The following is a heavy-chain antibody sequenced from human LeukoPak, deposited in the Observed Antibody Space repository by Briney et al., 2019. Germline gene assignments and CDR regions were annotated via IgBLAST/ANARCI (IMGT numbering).Heavy chain of an antibody. CDR1: GGSISSYY. CDR3: ARAPYSGSYYDY. D-gene: IGHD1-26*01. V-gene: IGHV4-59*01. CDR2: IYYSGST. Sequence: PETLSLTCTVSGGSISSYYWSWIRQPPGKGLEWIGYIYYSGSTNYNPSLKSRVTISVDTSKNQFSLKLSSVTAADTAVYYCARAPYSGSYYDYWGQGTLVTVSS. J-gene: IGHJ4*02.